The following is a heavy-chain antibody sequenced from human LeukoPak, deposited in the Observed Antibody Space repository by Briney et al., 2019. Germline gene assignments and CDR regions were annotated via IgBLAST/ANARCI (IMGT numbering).Heavy chain of an antibody. CDR2: MNPNSGNT. V-gene: IGHV1-8*01. D-gene: IGHD3-10*01. CDR1: GYTFTSYD. J-gene: IGHJ3*02. Sequence: ASVKVSCKASGYTFTSYDINWVRQATGQGLEWMGWMNPNSGNTGYAQKFQGRVTMARNTSISTAYMELSSLRSEDTAVYYCARDPDDYGSGSDDAFDIWGQGTMVTVSS. CDR3: ARDPDDYGSGSDDAFDI.